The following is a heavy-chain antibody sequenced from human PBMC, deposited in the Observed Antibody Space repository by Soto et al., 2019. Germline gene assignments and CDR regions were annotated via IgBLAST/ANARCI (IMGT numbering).Heavy chain of an antibody. CDR1: GGTFSSYA. D-gene: IGHD6-19*01. V-gene: IGHV1-69*06. CDR3: ARDRHDSGWYWFDH. Sequence: SVKVSCKASGGTFSSYAISWVRQAPGQGLEWMGGIIPIFGTANYAQKFQGRVTITAEKSTSTAYMELSSLRSEDTAVYYCARDRHDSGWYWFDHWGQGTLVTVSS. CDR2: IIPIFGTA. J-gene: IGHJ5*02.